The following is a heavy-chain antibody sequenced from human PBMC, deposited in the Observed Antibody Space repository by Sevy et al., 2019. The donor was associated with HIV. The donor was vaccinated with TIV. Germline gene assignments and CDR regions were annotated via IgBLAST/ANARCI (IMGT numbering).Heavy chain of an antibody. CDR3: AGEPPFRGDYVCGSYLPYHKFAMDE. D-gene: IGHD3-16*02. CDR1: GGSIINYY. V-gene: IGHV4-4*07. CDR2: ISSRGHT. Sequence: SETLSLTCTVSGGSIINYYWSWLRQPAGKGLEWIGRISSRGHTHYNPSLQSRVTLSVDNSKNEFSLSLTAVPAADPAIYYWAGEPPFRGDYVCGSYLPYHKFAMDESGQGTTVTVSS. J-gene: IGHJ6*02.